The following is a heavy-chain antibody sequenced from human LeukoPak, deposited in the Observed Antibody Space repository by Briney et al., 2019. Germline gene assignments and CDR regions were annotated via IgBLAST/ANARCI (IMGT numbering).Heavy chain of an antibody. CDR2: ISYDGSNK. CDR3: AKDYSSGWYGSSSYYFDY. CDR1: GFTFSSYA. D-gene: IGHD6-19*01. Sequence: GGSLRLSCAASGFTFSSYAMHWVRQAPGKGLEWVAVISYDGSNKYYADSVKGRFTISRDNSKNTLYLEMNSLRAEDTAVYYCAKDYSSGWYGSSSYYFDYWGQGTLVTVSS. V-gene: IGHV3-30-3*01. J-gene: IGHJ4*02.